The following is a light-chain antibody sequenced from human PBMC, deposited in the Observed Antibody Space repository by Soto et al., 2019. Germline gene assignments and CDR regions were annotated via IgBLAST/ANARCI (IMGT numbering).Light chain of an antibody. CDR2: LGS. CDR1: QSLLHSNGYNY. V-gene: IGKV2-28*01. CDR3: MQALQTPLT. J-gene: IGKJ4*01. Sequence: DIVMTQSRLSLPVTPGEPASISCRSSQSLLHSNGYNYLDWYLQKPGQSPQLLIYLGSNRASGVPDRFSGSGSGTEFTLKIGRVEAEDAGVYYCMQALQTPLTFGGGTKVDIK.